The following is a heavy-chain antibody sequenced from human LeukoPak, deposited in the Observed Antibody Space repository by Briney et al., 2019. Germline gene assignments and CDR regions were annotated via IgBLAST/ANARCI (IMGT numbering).Heavy chain of an antibody. CDR3: ARVLRYCSGGNCYSGGLGYMDV. CDR2: ISRSGSTK. V-gene: IGHV3-11*01. J-gene: IGHJ6*03. D-gene: IGHD2-15*01. CDR1: GFTFSDYN. Sequence: GGSLRLSCAASGFTFSDYNMRWIRQAPGKGLEWVSSISRSGSTKCYADSVKGRFTISRDNAKNSLFLQMNSLRAEDTAVYYCARVLRYCSGGNCYSGGLGYMDVWGKGTTVTISS.